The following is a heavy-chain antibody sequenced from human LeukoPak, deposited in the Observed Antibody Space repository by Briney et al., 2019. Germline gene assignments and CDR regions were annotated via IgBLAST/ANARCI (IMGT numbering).Heavy chain of an antibody. D-gene: IGHD2-2*01. CDR3: ARDGDCSSTSCYVGAFDI. CDR2: ISYDGSNK. Sequence: GGSLRLSCAASGFTFSSYAMHWVRQAPGKGLEWVAVISYDGSNKYYAGSVKGRFTISRDNSKNTLYLQMNSLRAEDTAVYYCARDGDCSSTSCYVGAFDIWGQGTMVTVSS. V-gene: IGHV3-30*04. J-gene: IGHJ3*02. CDR1: GFTFSSYA.